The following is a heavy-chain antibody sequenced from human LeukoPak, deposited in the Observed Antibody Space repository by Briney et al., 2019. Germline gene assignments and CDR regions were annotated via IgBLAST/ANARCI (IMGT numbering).Heavy chain of an antibody. CDR1: GYTFTSYA. J-gene: IGHJ3*02. Sequence: GASVKVSCKASGYTFTSYAISWVRQAPGQGLEWMGGIIPIFGTANYAQKFQGRVTITADKSTSTAYMELSSLRSEDTAVYYCARSIAVAGTLSGAFDIWGQGTMVTVSS. V-gene: IGHV1-69*06. D-gene: IGHD6-19*01. CDR2: IIPIFGTA. CDR3: ARSIAVAGTLSGAFDI.